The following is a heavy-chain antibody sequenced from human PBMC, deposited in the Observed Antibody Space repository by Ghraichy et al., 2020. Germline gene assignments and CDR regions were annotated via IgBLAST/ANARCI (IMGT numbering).Heavy chain of an antibody. J-gene: IGHJ4*02. CDR1: GFTFSSYA. CDR3: ARDHPLLRGYSYGAFDY. CDR2: ISYDGSNK. V-gene: IGHV3-30-3*01. D-gene: IGHD5-18*01. Sequence: GGSLRLSCAASGFTFSSYAMHWVRQAPGKGLEWVAVISYDGSNKYYADSVKGRFTISRDNSKNTLYLQMNSLRAEDPAVYYCARDHPLLRGYSYGAFDYWGQGTLVTVSS.